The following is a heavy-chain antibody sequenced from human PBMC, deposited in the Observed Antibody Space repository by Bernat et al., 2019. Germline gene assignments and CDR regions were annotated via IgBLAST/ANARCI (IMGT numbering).Heavy chain of an antibody. V-gene: IGHV3-66*01. CDR3: ARWREEGYVSAFDI. CDR2: IYTGGSS. CDR1: RFTVSKNY. D-gene: IGHD2-15*01. Sequence: EVQLVESGGGLVQPGGSLRLSCAASRFTVSKNYMSWVRQAPGKGLEWVSIIYTGGSSYYADSVKGRFTISRDNAKNTLYLQMNSLRAEDTAVYYCARWREEGYVSAFDIWGQGTMVTVSS. J-gene: IGHJ3*02.